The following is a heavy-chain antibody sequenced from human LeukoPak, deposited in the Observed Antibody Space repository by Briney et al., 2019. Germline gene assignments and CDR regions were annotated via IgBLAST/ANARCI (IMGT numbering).Heavy chain of an antibody. CDR2: IYSSGDT. J-gene: IGHJ4*02. CDR1: GGPISNYY. D-gene: IGHD3-22*01. V-gene: IGHV4-4*07. Sequence: SETLSLTCTVSGGPISNYYWSWVRQPAGKGLEWIGRIYSSGDTNYNLSLTSRVTISVDKSKNQLSLKLSSVTPADTAVYYCVRERVGYDTSGRGPRFDCWGQGTLVTVSS. CDR3: VRERVGYDTSGRGPRFDC.